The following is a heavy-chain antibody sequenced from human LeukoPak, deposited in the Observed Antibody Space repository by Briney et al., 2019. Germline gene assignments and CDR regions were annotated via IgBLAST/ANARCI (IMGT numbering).Heavy chain of an antibody. CDR1: GFSFSSYW. CDR3: ARSSSGWWDY. J-gene: IGHJ4*02. V-gene: IGHV3-7*01. Sequence: GGSLILSCAASGFSFSSYWMSWVRQAPGKGLEWVANIKQDGSEKYYLDSVKGRFTISRGNAKNALYLQMNNLRAEDTAVYYCARSSSGWWDYWGQGTLVTVSS. CDR2: IKQDGSEK. D-gene: IGHD6-19*01.